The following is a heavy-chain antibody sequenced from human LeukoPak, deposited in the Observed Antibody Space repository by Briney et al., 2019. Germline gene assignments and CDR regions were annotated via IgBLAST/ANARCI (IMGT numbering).Heavy chain of an antibody. CDR2: VSLAGQT. D-gene: IGHD1-26*01. J-gene: IGHJ4*02. V-gene: IGHV4-34*01. CDR1: GGSTNGQY. Sequence: SETLSLNLSFNGGSTNGQYCSLILQLPRLRLKWIGEVSLAGQTNYNPSLNGRVTMSLDESSNQLSLKLTSVTAADTAIYYCSRESGAFCPFGYWGQGTLVIVPS. CDR3: SRESGAFCPFGY.